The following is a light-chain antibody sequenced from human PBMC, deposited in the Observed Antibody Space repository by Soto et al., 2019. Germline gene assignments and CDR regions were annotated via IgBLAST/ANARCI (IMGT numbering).Light chain of an antibody. V-gene: IGKV3-20*01. CDR2: GAS. Sequence: EIVLTQSPGTLSLSPGERATLSCRASQSVSSSYLAWYQQKPGQAPRLLIYGASSRATGIPDRFSGSGSGKDFTLTISRLEPEDVAVYYCQQYGSTPRFTFGPGTKVDIK. CDR1: QSVSSSY. CDR3: QQYGSTPRFT. J-gene: IGKJ3*01.